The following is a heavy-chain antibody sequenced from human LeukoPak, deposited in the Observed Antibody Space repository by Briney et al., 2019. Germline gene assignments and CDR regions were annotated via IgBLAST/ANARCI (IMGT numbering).Heavy chain of an antibody. CDR1: GGSISSYY. D-gene: IGHD3-10*01. CDR3: ARVIFRGVTDY. CDR2: IYYSGST. V-gene: IGHV4-59*01. Sequence: PSETLSLTCTVSGGSISSYYCSWIRQPPGKGLEWIGYIYYSGSTNYNPSLKSRVTISVDTSKNQFSLKLSSVTAADTAVYYCARVIFRGVTDYWGQGTLVTVSS. J-gene: IGHJ4*02.